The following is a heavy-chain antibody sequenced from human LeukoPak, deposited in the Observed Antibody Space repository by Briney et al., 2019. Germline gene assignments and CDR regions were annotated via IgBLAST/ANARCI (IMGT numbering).Heavy chain of an antibody. V-gene: IGHV4-31*03. D-gene: IGHD3-22*01. CDR1: GASFNSDDQY. J-gene: IGHJ4*02. Sequence: PSETLSLTCTVSGASFNSDDQYWNWIRQSPGKGLEWSGSIHPSGMLYNNPSLESRVTMSRDTSKNQFSLNLNSVTAADTAVYFCSRGLDSRKLGYWGQGTLVTVSS. CDR3: SRGLDSRKLGY. CDR2: IHPSGML.